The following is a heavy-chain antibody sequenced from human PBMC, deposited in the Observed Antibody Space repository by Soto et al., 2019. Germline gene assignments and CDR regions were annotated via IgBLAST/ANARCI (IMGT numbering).Heavy chain of an antibody. CDR3: ATRPLLPGAP. J-gene: IGHJ3*01. V-gene: IGHV3-53*01. CDR2: IYSGGST. Sequence: EVQLVESGGGLIQPGGSLRLSCAASGFTFSRNDMNWVRQAPGKGLEWVSLIYSGGSTYYADSVKGRFTISRDNSKNTLSLQMSSMRAEDTAVYYCATRPLLPGAPWGQGTMVTVSS. D-gene: IGHD3-22*01. CDR1: GFTFSRND.